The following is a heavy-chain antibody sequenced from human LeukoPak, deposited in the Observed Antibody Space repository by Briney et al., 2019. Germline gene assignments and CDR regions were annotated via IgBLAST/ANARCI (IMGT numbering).Heavy chain of an antibody. Sequence: GGSLRLSCAASGFTFSSYWMSWVRQAPGKGLEWVANIKQDGSEKYYVDSVKGRFTISRDNAKNSLYLQMNSLRAEDTAVYYCARDRKAAPTMRKLDYWGQGTLVTVSS. D-gene: IGHD3-22*01. CDR2: IKQDGSEK. CDR3: ARDRKAAPTMRKLDY. J-gene: IGHJ4*02. V-gene: IGHV3-7*01. CDR1: GFTFSSYW.